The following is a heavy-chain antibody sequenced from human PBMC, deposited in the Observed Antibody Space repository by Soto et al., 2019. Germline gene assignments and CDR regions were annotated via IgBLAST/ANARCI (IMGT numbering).Heavy chain of an antibody. D-gene: IGHD1-1*01. CDR1: GFTFSSYG. V-gene: IGHV3-30*18. CDR2: ISYDEINK. Sequence: QVPLVESGGGVVQPGRSLRLSCAASGFTFSSYGMHWVRQAPGKGLEWVAIISYDEINKYYADSVKGRFTISRDNSKNTLYLQMNSLRAEDTAVYYCAKSVYNWNGGFFDYWGQGTLVTVSS. J-gene: IGHJ4*02. CDR3: AKSVYNWNGGFFDY.